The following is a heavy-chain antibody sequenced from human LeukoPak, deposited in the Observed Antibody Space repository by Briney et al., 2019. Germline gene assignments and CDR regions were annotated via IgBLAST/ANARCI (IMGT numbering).Heavy chain of an antibody. CDR3: AKASGTYYYDSSGFDY. CDR2: IRYDGSNK. D-gene: IGHD3-22*01. J-gene: IGHJ4*02. V-gene: IGHV3-30*02. Sequence: GGSLKLSCAASGFTFSSYGMHWVRQAPGKGLEWVAFIRYDGSNKYYADSVKGRFTISRNNSNNTLYLQMNSLRAEDTAVYYCAKASGTYYYDSSGFDYWGQGTLVTVSS. CDR1: GFTFSSYG.